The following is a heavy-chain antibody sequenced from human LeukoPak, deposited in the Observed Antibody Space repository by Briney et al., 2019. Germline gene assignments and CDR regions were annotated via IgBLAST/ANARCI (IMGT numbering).Heavy chain of an antibody. CDR3: ARAGGLSRDGYKEANY. Sequence: PGGSLRLSCAASGFTFSSYSMNWVRQAPGQGLEWVSSISSSSSYIYYADSVKGRFTMSRDNAKNSLYLQMNSLRAEDTAVYYCARAGGLSRDGYKEANYWGQGTLVTVSS. CDR2: ISSSSSYI. J-gene: IGHJ4*02. V-gene: IGHV3-21*01. D-gene: IGHD5-24*01. CDR1: GFTFSSYS.